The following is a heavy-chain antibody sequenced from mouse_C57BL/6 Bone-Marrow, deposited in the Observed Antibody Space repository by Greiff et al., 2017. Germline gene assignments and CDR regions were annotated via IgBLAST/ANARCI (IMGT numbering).Heavy chain of an antibody. CDR1: GFTFSDYY. J-gene: IGHJ4*01. CDR3: ARGGLRFMDY. D-gene: IGHD1-1*01. Sequence: EVKLMESEGGLVQPGSSMKLSCTASGFTFSDYYMAWVRQVPEKGLEWVANINSDGSSTYYLDSLKSRFIISRDNAKNILYLQMSSLKSEETATYYSARGGLRFMDYWGQGTPVTVSS. CDR2: INSDGSST. V-gene: IGHV5-16*01.